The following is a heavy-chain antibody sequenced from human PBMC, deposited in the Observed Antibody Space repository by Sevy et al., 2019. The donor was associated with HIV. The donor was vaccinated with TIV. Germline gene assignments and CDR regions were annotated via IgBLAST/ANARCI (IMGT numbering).Heavy chain of an antibody. V-gene: IGHV3-30*18. CDR2: ISYHGRDK. Sequence: GGSLRLSCVVSGISFTTSGMHWVRQAPGKGLEWVAVISYHGRDKFYAESVKGRSTMSRDNSKNMLYLQMNSLRAEDTAVYYCAKDFTGYNGMDVWGQGTMVTVSS. CDR1: GISFTTSG. J-gene: IGHJ6*02. D-gene: IGHD3-9*01. CDR3: AKDFTGYNGMDV.